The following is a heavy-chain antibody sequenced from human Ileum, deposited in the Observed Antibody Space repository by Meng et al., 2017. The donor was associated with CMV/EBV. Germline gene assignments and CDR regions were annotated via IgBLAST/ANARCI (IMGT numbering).Heavy chain of an antibody. J-gene: IGHJ4*02. CDR1: GGSFSDYY. CDR2: LHPSGIA. D-gene: IGHD2-2*03. CDR3: SRGLDNHKIGVH. V-gene: IGHV4-34*01. Sequence: QVQLQQWGAVLLKPSETLSLTCTVYGGSFSDYYWTWIRQPPGKGLEWIAELHPSGIANYNPSLQSRVTISAGMSNNQFSLKLTSVTAADTAVYYCSRGLDNHKIGVHWGPGTLVTVSS.